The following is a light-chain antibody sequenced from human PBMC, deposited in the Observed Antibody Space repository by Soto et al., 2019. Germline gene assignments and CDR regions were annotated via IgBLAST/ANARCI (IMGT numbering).Light chain of an antibody. V-gene: IGKV3-15*01. Sequence: MTQSPDTLSVSPGERVTFSCRASQSISTNLAWYQQKPGQAPRHLIYGASTRDTHIPDRFSGTGSETEFTLSVSSLQSEDFAIYYCQQYYDWPLVTFGGGTRVEI. CDR3: QQYYDWPLVT. CDR2: GAS. CDR1: QSISTN. J-gene: IGKJ4*01.